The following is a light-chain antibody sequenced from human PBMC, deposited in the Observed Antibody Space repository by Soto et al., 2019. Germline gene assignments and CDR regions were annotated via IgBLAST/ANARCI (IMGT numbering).Light chain of an antibody. J-gene: IGKJ5*01. CDR3: QQLHSYPIT. CDR1: QSISTW. Sequence: DIQITQSPFTLSSSVSERFTITCRASQSISTWLAWYQQKPGAAPKLLVYGASTLYTGVPSRFSGSESGAVFTLTISSLQPEDFATYYCQQLHSYPITFGQGTRLEI. CDR2: GAS. V-gene: IGKV1-5*01.